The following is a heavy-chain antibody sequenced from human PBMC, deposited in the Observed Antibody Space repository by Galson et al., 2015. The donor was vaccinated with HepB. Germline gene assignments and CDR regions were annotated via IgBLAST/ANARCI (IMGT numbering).Heavy chain of an antibody. CDR2: ISFDETNE. CDR3: AKGCNGGCYYIDY. CDR1: GFTFNSYA. V-gene: IGHV3-33*05. J-gene: IGHJ4*02. Sequence: SLRLSCAVSGFTFNSYAMHWVRQAPGKGLDWVAIISFDETNERYADSVKGRFTISRDNSKNTLYLQMNSLRVDDTAVYYCAKGCNGGCYYIDYWGQGTLVTVSS. D-gene: IGHD2-15*01.